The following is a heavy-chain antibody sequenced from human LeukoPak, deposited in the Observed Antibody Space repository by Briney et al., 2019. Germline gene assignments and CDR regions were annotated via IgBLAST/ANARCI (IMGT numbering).Heavy chain of an antibody. D-gene: IGHD1-20*01. Sequence: SETLSLTCTVSGGSISSSSYNWGWIPQPPGKGLEWFGSIYYSGSTYYNPSLKSRVTISVDTSKNHFSLKLSSVTAADTAVYYCARQVRYDFWFDPWGQGTLVTVSS. V-gene: IGHV4-39*01. CDR3: ARQVRYDFWFDP. CDR2: IYYSGST. CDR1: GGSISSSSYN. J-gene: IGHJ5*02.